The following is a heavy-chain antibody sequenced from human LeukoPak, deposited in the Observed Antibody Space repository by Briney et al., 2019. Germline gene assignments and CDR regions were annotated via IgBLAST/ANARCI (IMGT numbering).Heavy chain of an antibody. CDR3: ARVVAVQTGFDY. CDR1: GGSISSYY. D-gene: IGHD2-15*01. V-gene: IGHV4-59*01. CDR2: IYYSGST. J-gene: IGHJ4*02. Sequence: SETLSLTCTVSGGSISSYYWSWIRQPPGKGLEWIGYIYYSGSTNYNPSLKSRVTISVDTSKNQFSLKLSSVTAAATAVYYCARVVAVQTGFDYWGQGTLVTVSS.